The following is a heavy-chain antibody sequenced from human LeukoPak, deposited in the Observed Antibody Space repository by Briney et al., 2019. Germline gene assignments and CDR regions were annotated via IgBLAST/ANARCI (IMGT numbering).Heavy chain of an antibody. CDR1: GFTFSSYS. CDR3: SGGSKGAFDI. D-gene: IGHD2-15*01. Sequence: GGSLRLSCAASGFTFSSYSMNWVRQAPGKGLEWVSYISSSSSTIYYADSVKGRFAISRDNAKNSLYLQMNSLRAEDTAVYYCSGGSKGAFDIWGQGTMVTVSS. CDR2: ISSSSSTI. J-gene: IGHJ3*02. V-gene: IGHV3-48*01.